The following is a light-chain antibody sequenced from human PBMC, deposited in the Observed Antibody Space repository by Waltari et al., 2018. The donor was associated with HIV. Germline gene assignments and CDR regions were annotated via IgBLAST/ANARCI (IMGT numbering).Light chain of an antibody. CDR3: SSNTGSNTLG. V-gene: IGLV2-14*01. CDR1: SRYVGGANS. J-gene: IGLJ2*01. CDR2: EVS. Sequence: QSALTPPASVSGSPGQSITLSCTRTSRYVGGANSVAWYQQHPGKAPKIIIYEVSYRPPGVSDLFSGSKSGNTASLTISGLQAEDEADYYYSSNTGSNTLGFGGGTKLTVL.